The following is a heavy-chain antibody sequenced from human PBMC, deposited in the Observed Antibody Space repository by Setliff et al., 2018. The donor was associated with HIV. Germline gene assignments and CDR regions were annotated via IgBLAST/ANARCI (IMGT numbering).Heavy chain of an antibody. Sequence: SETLSLTCTVSGGSISTYYWSWIRQPPGKGLEWIGYINTRGCTNYNPSLKSRVTISVDTSKNQFSLKLSSVTAADTAIYYCARGKGSGWLTHYYYMDVWGKGTTVTVS. CDR2: INTRGCT. V-gene: IGHV4-4*09. D-gene: IGHD6-19*01. CDR3: ARGKGSGWLTHYYYMDV. CDR1: GGSISTYY. J-gene: IGHJ6*03.